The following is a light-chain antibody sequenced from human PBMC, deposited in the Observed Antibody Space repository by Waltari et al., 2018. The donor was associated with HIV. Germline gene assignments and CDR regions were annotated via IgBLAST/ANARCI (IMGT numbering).Light chain of an antibody. CDR2: EVS. CDR3: SSYTRRNAVL. V-gene: IGLV2-14*01. CDR1: SSDVGGYNY. J-gene: IGLJ2*01. Sequence: QSALTQPASVSGSPGQSITISCTGSSSDVGGYNYVSWYQQHPGKVPKLMIYEVSKRPSGVSNRFSGSKSGSTASLTISGLQTEDEADYYCSSYTRRNAVLFGGGTTLTVL.